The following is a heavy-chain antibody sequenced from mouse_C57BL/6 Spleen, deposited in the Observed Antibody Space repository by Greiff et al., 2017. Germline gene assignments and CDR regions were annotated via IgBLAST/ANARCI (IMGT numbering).Heavy chain of an antibody. D-gene: IGHD2-1*01. CDR3: TRKGGRGNYVYAMDY. CDR1: GYTFTDYE. J-gene: IGHJ4*01. CDR2: IDPETGGT. Sequence: QVQLKQSGAELVRPGASVTLSCKASGYTFTDYEMHWVKQTPVHGLEWIGAIDPETGGTAYNQKFKGKAILTADKSSSTAYMELRSLTSEDSAVYYCTRKGGRGNYVYAMDYWGQGTSVTVSS. V-gene: IGHV1-15*01.